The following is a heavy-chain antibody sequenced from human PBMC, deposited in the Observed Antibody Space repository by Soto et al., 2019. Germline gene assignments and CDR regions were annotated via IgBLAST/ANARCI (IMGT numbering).Heavy chain of an antibody. J-gene: IGHJ5*02. Sequence: SETLSLTCTVSGGSISSSSYYWGWIRQPPGKGLEWIGSIYYSGSTYYNPSLKSRVTISVDTSKNQFSLKLSSVTAADTAVYYCARQVVRYSSGWINWFDPWGQGTLVTVSS. CDR1: GGSISSSSYY. CDR2: IYYSGST. V-gene: IGHV4-39*01. CDR3: ARQVVRYSSGWINWFDP. D-gene: IGHD6-19*01.